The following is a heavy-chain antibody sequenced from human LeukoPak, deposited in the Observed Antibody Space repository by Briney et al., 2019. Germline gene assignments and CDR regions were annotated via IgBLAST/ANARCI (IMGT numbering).Heavy chain of an antibody. D-gene: IGHD5-12*01. V-gene: IGHV3-23*01. J-gene: IGHJ4*02. Sequence: GGTLRLSCAASGFTFSSYGMGWVRQAPGKGLEWVSLISGTAFSTYYADSVRGRFTISRDNSKNTLYLQMNSLRAEDTAVYYCAKDTGSGYDYFSYYFDYWGQGTLVTVSS. CDR3: AKDTGSGYDYFSYYFDY. CDR2: ISGTAFST. CDR1: GFTFSSYG.